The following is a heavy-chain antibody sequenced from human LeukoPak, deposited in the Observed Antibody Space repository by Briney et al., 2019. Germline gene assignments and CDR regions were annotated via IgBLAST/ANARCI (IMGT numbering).Heavy chain of an antibody. Sequence: AGGSLRLSCAASGFTFSSYGMHWVRQAPGKGLEWVAFIRYDGSNKYYADSVKGRFTISRDNSKNTLYLQMNSLRAEDTAVYYCAKKQLERLFAFDIWGQGTMVTVSS. CDR3: AKKQLERLFAFDI. V-gene: IGHV3-30*02. D-gene: IGHD1-1*01. CDR1: GFTFSSYG. J-gene: IGHJ3*02. CDR2: IRYDGSNK.